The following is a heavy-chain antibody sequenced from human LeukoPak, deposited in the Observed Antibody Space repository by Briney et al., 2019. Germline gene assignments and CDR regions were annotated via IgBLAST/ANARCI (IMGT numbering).Heavy chain of an antibody. Sequence: SETLSLTCTVSAGSISSSTYSWGWIRQPPGKGLEWIGSIYYSGSTYYNPSLKSRVTMSVDTSQNQFSLKLSSVTAADTAVYFCARNFYDTKKPWDWGQGTLVTVSS. J-gene: IGHJ4*02. CDR3: ARNFYDTKKPWD. D-gene: IGHD3-22*01. V-gene: IGHV4-39*07. CDR1: AGSISSSTYS. CDR2: IYYSGST.